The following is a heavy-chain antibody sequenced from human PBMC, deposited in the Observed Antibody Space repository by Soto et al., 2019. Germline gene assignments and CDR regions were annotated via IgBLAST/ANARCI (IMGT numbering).Heavy chain of an antibody. CDR2: ISYDGSNK. Sequence: GGSLRLSCAASGFTFSSYAMHWVRQAPGKGLEWVAVISYDGSNKYYADSVKGRFTISRDNSKNTLYLQMNSLRAEDTAVYYCARGGRLYSAYFDYWGQGTLVTVSS. V-gene: IGHV3-30-3*01. J-gene: IGHJ4*02. D-gene: IGHD6-13*01. CDR1: GFTFSSYA. CDR3: ARGGRLYSAYFDY.